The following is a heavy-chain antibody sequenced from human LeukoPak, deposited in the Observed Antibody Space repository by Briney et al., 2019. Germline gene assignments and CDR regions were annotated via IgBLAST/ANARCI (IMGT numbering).Heavy chain of an antibody. Sequence: GASVKVSCKASGYTFTSYGISWVRQAPGQGLEWMGIINPSGGSTSYTQKFQGRVTMTRDTSTSTVYMELSSLRSEDTAVYYCASEMVRGVNWGQGTLVTVSS. V-gene: IGHV1-46*01. D-gene: IGHD3-10*01. CDR2: INPSGGST. CDR3: ASEMVRGVN. CDR1: GYTFTSYG. J-gene: IGHJ4*02.